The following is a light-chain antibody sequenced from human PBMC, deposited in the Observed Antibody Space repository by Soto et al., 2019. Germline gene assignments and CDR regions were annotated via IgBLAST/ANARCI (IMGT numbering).Light chain of an antibody. V-gene: IGKV1-39*01. CDR2: AAS. CDR3: QPSYSTPRT. Sequence: DIQMTQSPSSLSAFVGDRVTITCRASRSITNYLNWYQQKPGRAPKLLIYAASRLQGGVPSRFSGSGSVTDFTLTFSSLQPEDSETYFCQPSYSTPRTFGQGTKVEIK. CDR1: RSITNY. J-gene: IGKJ1*01.